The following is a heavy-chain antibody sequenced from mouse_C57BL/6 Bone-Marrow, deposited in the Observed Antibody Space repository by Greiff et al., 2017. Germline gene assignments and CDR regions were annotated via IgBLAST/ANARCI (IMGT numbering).Heavy chain of an antibody. V-gene: IGHV1-26*01. CDR2: INPNNGGT. Sequence: EVQLQQSGPGLVKPGASVKLSCKASGYTFTDYYMNWVQQSPGKSLEWIGDINPNNGGTSYNQKFKGKDTLTVDKSTSTAYMELRSLTSEDSAVYNCESYYCYDGWFAYWGQGTLVTVSA. CDR3: ESYYCYDGWFAY. D-gene: IGHD2-12*01. CDR1: GYTFTDYY. J-gene: IGHJ3*01.